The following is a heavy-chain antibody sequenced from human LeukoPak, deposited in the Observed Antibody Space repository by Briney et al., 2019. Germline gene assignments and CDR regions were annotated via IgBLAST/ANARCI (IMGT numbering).Heavy chain of an antibody. D-gene: IGHD3-22*01. Sequence: GGSLRLSCAASGFTFSNFWMHWVRQVPGKGLVWVSGINHDGTGTYYADSVKGRFTISRDNSKDTLYLQMSSLTIEDTAVYYCRAATKYLDYYYDYWGQGTLVTVSS. V-gene: IGHV3-74*01. J-gene: IGHJ4*02. CDR1: GFTFSNFW. CDR3: RAATKYLDYYYDY. CDR2: INHDGTGT.